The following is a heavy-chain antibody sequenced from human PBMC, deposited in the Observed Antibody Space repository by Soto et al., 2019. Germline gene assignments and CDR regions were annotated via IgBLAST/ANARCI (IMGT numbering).Heavy chain of an antibody. V-gene: IGHV3-23*01. Sequence: GSLRLSCAASGFTFSSYAMSWVRQAPGKGLEWVSAISGSGGSTYYADSVKGRFSISRDNSTNTLFLQMNSLRAEDTAVYYCAKDVHYDIVTGIEYFHHWAQGTLVTVSS. J-gene: IGHJ1*01. D-gene: IGHD3-9*01. CDR2: ISGSGGST. CDR1: GFTFSSYA. CDR3: AKDVHYDIVTGIEYFHH.